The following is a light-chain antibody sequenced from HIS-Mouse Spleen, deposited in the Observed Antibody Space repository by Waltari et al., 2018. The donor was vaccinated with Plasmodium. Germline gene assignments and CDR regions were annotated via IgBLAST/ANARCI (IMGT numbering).Light chain of an antibody. CDR1: SSDVGSYNR. CDR2: EVS. Sequence: QSALTQPPSVSGSPGQSVTISCTGTSSDVGSYNRVSWYQQPQGTTPKLMIYEVSNRPPGVPCRFSGSKSGNTASLTISGLQAEDEADYYCSSYTSSSVVFGGGTKLTVL. J-gene: IGLJ2*01. CDR3: SSYTSSSVV. V-gene: IGLV2-18*02.